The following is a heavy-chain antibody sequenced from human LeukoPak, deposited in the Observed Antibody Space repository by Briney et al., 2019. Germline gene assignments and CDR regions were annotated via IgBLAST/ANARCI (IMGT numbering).Heavy chain of an antibody. CDR1: GGSISSYY. J-gene: IGHJ4*02. CDR2: IYYSGST. D-gene: IGHD3-3*01. V-gene: IGHV4-59*01. CDR3: ASSYYDFWSGYPYYFDY. Sequence: PSETLSLTCTVSGGSISSYYWSWIRQPPGKGLEWIGYIYYSGSTNYNPSLKSRVTISVDTSKNQFSLKLSSVTAADTAVYYCASSYYDFWSGYPYYFDYWGQGTLVTVSS.